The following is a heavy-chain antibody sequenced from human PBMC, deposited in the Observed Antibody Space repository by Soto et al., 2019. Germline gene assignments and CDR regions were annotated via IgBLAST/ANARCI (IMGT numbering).Heavy chain of an antibody. CDR1: GFTVSSNY. J-gene: IGHJ3*02. V-gene: IGHV3-66*01. CDR2: IYSGGST. Sequence: GGSLRLSCAASGFTVSSNYMSWVRQAPGKGLEWVSVIYSGGSTYYADSVKGRFTISRDNSKNTLCLQMNSLRAEDTAVYYCATKTYYYDTTGYPDAFDIWGQGTMVTVS. CDR3: ATKTYYYDTTGYPDAFDI. D-gene: IGHD3-22*01.